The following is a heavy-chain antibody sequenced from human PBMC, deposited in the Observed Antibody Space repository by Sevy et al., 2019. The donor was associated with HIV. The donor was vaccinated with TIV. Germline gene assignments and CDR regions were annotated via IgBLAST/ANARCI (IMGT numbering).Heavy chain of an antibody. CDR1: GYTFTTYG. V-gene: IGHV1-18*01. CDR3: ARSTQVAGRNNWFDP. CDR2: ISTYNSIT. J-gene: IGHJ5*02. D-gene: IGHD6-19*01. Sequence: ASVKVSCKASGYTFTTYGITWVRQAPGQGLEWMGWISTYNSITNYAQKLQGRVTMTTDPSTSTAYMELRSLRSDDTAGYYCARSTQVAGRNNWFDPWGQGTLVTASS.